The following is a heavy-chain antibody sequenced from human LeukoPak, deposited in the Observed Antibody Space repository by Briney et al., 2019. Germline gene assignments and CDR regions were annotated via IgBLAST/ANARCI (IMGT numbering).Heavy chain of an antibody. J-gene: IGHJ4*02. CDR1: GFTFSSYA. CDR2: ISYDGSNK. Sequence: GGSLRLSCAASGFTFSSYAMHWVRQDPGKGLEWVAVISYDGSNKYYADSVKGRFTISRDNSKNTLYLQMNSLRAEDTAVYYCARDGRWGYYDRSGPDYWGQGTLVTVSS. CDR3: ARDGRWGYYDRSGPDY. V-gene: IGHV3-30-3*01. D-gene: IGHD3-22*01.